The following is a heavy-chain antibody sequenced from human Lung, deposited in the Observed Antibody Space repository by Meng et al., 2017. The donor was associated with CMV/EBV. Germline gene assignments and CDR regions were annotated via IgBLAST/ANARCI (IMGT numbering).Heavy chain of an antibody. CDR1: GGSITSTKW. V-gene: IGHV4-4*02. Sequence: CALLGGSITSTKWWNWVRQPPGKGLEWIGEIHHSATTNYHPSLQSRVTMSVDKSKNHFSLNLSSVTAADTAVYYCARVRIQLWHPHFDCWGHGXLVTVSS. J-gene: IGHJ4*01. D-gene: IGHD5-18*01. CDR3: ARVRIQLWHPHFDC. CDR2: IHHSATT.